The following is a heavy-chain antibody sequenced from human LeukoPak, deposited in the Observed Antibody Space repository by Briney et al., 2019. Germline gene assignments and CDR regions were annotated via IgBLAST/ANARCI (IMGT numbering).Heavy chain of an antibody. J-gene: IGHJ4*02. Sequence: GGSLRLSCAASGFTFSSYAMSWVRQAPGKGLEWVSAISGSGGSTYYADSVKGRFTISRDNSKNTLYLQMNSLRAEDTAVYYCAKVEENDILTGYFFNYWGQGTLVTVSS. CDR3: AKVEENDILTGYFFNY. CDR2: ISGSGGST. D-gene: IGHD3-9*01. V-gene: IGHV3-23*01. CDR1: GFTFSSYA.